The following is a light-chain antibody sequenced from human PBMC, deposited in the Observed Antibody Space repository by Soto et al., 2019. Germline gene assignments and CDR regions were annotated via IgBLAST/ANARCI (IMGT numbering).Light chain of an antibody. Sequence: EIVLTQSPATLSFSPGERATVSFSASQSISDTLAWYQQKPGQAPRLLIYSASRRATGFPARFSGSGSGTEFTLTISSLQSEDFAVYSCQQYNNWPLTFGGGTKVDI. CDR1: QSISDT. CDR3: QQYNNWPLT. CDR2: SAS. V-gene: IGKV3-15*01. J-gene: IGKJ4*01.